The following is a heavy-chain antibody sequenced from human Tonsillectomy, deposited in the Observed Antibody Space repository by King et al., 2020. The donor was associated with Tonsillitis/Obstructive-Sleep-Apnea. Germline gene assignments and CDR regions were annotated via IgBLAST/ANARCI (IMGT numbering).Heavy chain of an antibody. D-gene: IGHD1-26*01. CDR1: GGSISSFY. J-gene: IGHJ4*02. V-gene: IGHV4-59*01. CDR3: ARDSGGSLDY. CDR2: IYYTGST. Sequence: QLQGSGPGLVKPSETLYLTCTVSGGSISSFYWSWIRQPPGKGLDGSGYIYYTGSTNYNHSLESRVTISVDTSKNQFSLKLTSVTAADKAVYYCARDSGGSLDYWGQGTLVTVSS.